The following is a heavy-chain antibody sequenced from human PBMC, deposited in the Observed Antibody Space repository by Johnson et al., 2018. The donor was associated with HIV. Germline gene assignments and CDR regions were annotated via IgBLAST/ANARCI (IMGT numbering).Heavy chain of an antibody. D-gene: IGHD3-22*01. V-gene: IGHV3-30*04. J-gene: IGHJ3*02. CDR1: GFTFSNYA. CDR3: VRRFYDSSAFDI. Sequence: QVQLVESGGGLVKPGGSLRLSCAASGFTFSNYAMHWVRQAPGKGLEWVAVISYDGSNTYYADSVKGRFTISRDNSKNTLFLQMNSLRAEDTAVYYCVRRFYDSSAFDIWGQGTLVTVSS. CDR2: ISYDGSNT.